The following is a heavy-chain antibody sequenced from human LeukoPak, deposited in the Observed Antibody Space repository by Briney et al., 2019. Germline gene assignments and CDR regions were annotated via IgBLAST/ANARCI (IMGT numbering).Heavy chain of an antibody. D-gene: IGHD2-15*01. CDR2: IYYSGST. CDR1: GGSISRSSFY. CDR3: ASSPEGGYCSGGSCYHYPGFDY. J-gene: IGHJ4*02. Sequence: PSETLSLTCTVSGGSISRSSFYWGWIRQPPGKGLEWIGSIYYSGSTYYNPSLKSRVTISVDTSKNQFSLKLSSVTASDTAVCYCASSPEGGYCSGGSCYHYPGFDYWGQGTLVTVSS. V-gene: IGHV4-39*01.